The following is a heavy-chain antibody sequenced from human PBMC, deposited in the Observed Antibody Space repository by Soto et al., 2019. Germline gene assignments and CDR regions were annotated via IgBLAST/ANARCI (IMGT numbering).Heavy chain of an antibody. CDR1: GFTFSIYS. CDR3: AIENVGSTSVHVFDL. CDR2: IMPGSSHI. V-gene: IGHV3-48*01. J-gene: IGHJ3*01. D-gene: IGHD1-26*01. Sequence: EVQLVESGGGLVQPGGSLRLTCAASGFTFSIYSMNWVRQAPGKGLEWVSYIMPGSSHIFNADSVKGRFTISRDNAKNSLYLQRNSLRAEDTALYYYAIENVGSTSVHVFDLWGQGTMVTVSS.